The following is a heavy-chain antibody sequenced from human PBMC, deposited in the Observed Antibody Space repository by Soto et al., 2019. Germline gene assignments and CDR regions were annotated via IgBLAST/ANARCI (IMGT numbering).Heavy chain of an antibody. V-gene: IGHV2-5*02. Sequence: SGPTLVKPTQTLTLTCTFSGFSLSTSGVGVGWIRQPPGKALEWLALIYWDDDNHYSPSLKSRLTITNDTSKNQLVLTMTNMDPVDTATYYCAHALGYCSGGSCLLTYFDYWGQGTLVTVSS. J-gene: IGHJ4*02. CDR2: IYWDDDN. CDR1: GFSLSTSGVG. D-gene: IGHD2-15*01. CDR3: AHALGYCSGGSCLLTYFDY.